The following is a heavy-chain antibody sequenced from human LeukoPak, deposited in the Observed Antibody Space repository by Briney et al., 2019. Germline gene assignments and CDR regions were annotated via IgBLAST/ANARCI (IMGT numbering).Heavy chain of an antibody. CDR1: GDSISTYY. Sequence: SETLSLTCIVSGDSISTYYWNWIRQPPGKGLEWVGNIHNSGNTNYNPSLKNRVTISVDTSKNQSSLELNFVTAADTAVYYCARDEDADSGVWFDPWGQGTLVTVSS. J-gene: IGHJ5*02. V-gene: IGHV4-59*01. CDR2: IHNSGNT. D-gene: IGHD4-17*01. CDR3: ARDEDADSGVWFDP.